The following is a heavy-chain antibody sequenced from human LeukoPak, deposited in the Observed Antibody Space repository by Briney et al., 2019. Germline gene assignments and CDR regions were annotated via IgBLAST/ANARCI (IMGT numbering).Heavy chain of an antibody. J-gene: IGHJ4*02. Sequence: ASVKVSCKASGYTFTSYGISWVRQAPGQGLEWMGWISAYNGNTNYAQKLQGRVTMTTDTSTSTAYMELRSLRSDDTAVYYCARDARIAMAGTLPFDYWGQGTLVTVSS. CDR2: ISAYNGNT. CDR3: ARDARIAMAGTLPFDY. CDR1: GYTFTSYG. D-gene: IGHD6-19*01. V-gene: IGHV1-18*01.